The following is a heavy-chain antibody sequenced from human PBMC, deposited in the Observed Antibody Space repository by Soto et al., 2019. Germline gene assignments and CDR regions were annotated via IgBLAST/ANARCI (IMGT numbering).Heavy chain of an antibody. CDR3: AKDRSSGSPYYGMDF. D-gene: IGHD3-10*01. Sequence: LRLSCAAAGFTFGDYAMHWVRQVPGKGLEWVSGFKWNSGDVGYADPVKGRFTISRDNARNSLYLQMNSLRPEDTAVYYCAKDRSSGSPYYGMDFWGQGTMVTVSS. V-gene: IGHV3-9*01. J-gene: IGHJ6*02. CDR1: GFTFGDYA. CDR2: FKWNSGDV.